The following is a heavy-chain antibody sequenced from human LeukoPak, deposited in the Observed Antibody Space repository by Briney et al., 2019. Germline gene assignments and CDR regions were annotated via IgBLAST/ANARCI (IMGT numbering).Heavy chain of an antibody. CDR2: ISGSGGST. D-gene: IGHD3-22*01. J-gene: IGHJ4*02. CDR3: AKDLPRYYDSSGYYGTLDY. CDR1: GFSFSSYA. V-gene: IGHV3-23*01. Sequence: PGGSLRLSCAASGFSFSSYAMSWVRQAPGKGLEWVSAISGSGGSTYYADSVKGRFTISRDNSKNTLYLQMNSLRAEDTAVYYCAKDLPRYYDSSGYYGTLDYWGQGTLVTVSS.